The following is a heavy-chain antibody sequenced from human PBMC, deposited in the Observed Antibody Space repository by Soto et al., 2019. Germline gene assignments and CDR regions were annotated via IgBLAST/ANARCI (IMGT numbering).Heavy chain of an antibody. CDR2: IYPGDSDT. V-gene: IGHV5-51*01. J-gene: IGHJ4*02. D-gene: IGHD3-22*01. CDR3: ARMAEHYYDSSGYPD. CDR1: GYSFTSYW. Sequence: GESLKISCKGSGYSFTSYWIGWERQMPGKGLEWMGIIYPGDSDTRYSPSFQGQVTISADKSISTAYLQWSSLKASDTAMYYCARMAEHYYDSSGYPDWGQGTLVTVSS.